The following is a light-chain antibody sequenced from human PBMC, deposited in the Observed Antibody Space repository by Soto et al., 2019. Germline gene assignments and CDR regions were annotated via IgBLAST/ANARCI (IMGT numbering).Light chain of an antibody. CDR1: SSNIGAGYD. CDR2: GNS. V-gene: IGLV1-40*01. CDR3: QSYDSSLGGWV. Sequence: QSVLTQPPSVSGAPGQRVTISCTGSSSNIGAGYDVHWYQQLPGTAPKLLIYGNSNRPSGVPDRFSGSKSGTSASLAITGLRAGDEADYYCQSYDSSLGGWVFGGGPKLTVL. J-gene: IGLJ3*02.